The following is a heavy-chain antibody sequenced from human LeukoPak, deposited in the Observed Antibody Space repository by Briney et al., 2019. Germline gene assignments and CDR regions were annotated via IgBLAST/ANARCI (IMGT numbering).Heavy chain of an antibody. J-gene: IGHJ4*02. D-gene: IGHD3-22*01. CDR2: ISSDGSRT. CDR3: AKTYYYDSSGYFDY. CDR1: GFIFSNYA. V-gene: IGHV3-30*01. Sequence: GGSLRLSCAASGFIFSNYAMHWVRQAPGKGLEWVALISSDGSRTYHADSVKGRFSISRDNSKNTLYLQMNSLRAEDTAVYYCAKTYYYDSSGYFDYWGQGTLVTVSS.